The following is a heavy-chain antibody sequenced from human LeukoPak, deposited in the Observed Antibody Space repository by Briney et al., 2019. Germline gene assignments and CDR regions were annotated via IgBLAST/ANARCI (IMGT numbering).Heavy chain of an antibody. D-gene: IGHD4-17*01. J-gene: IGHJ3*02. CDR1: GFTFSSYA. CDR3: AKYGDYVPLGAFDI. Sequence: GGSLRLSCAASGFTFSSYAMHWVRQAPGKGLEYVSAISSNGGSTYYANSVKGRFTISRDNSKNTLYLQMNSLRAEDTAVYYCAKYGDYVPLGAFDIWGQGTMVTVSS. CDR2: ISSNGGST. V-gene: IGHV3-64*01.